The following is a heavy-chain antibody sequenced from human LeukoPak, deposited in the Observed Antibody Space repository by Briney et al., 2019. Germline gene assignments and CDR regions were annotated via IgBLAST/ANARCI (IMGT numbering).Heavy chain of an antibody. CDR1: GGSISSSSYY. D-gene: IGHD2-15*01. J-gene: IGHJ4*02. Sequence: PSETLSLTCTVSGGSISSSSYYWGWIRQPPGKGLERIGSIYYSGSTYYNPSLKSRVTISVDTSKNQFSLKLSSVTAADTAMYYCARGSVVVAAHDYWGQGTLVTVSS. CDR3: ARGSVVVAAHDY. V-gene: IGHV4-39*07. CDR2: IYYSGST.